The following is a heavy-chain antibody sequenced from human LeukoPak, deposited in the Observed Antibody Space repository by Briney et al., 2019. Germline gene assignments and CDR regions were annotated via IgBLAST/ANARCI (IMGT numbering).Heavy chain of an antibody. D-gene: IGHD4-23*01. Sequence: GGSLRLSCAASGFTFSSYAMSWVRQAPGKGLDWVSAISGSGGNTYYADSVKGRFTISRDNSKNTLYLQMNSLRAEDTAVYYCAKDQYGGNPQYYFDYWGQGTLITVSS. V-gene: IGHV3-23*01. CDR2: ISGSGGNT. J-gene: IGHJ4*02. CDR1: GFTFSSYA. CDR3: AKDQYGGNPQYYFDY.